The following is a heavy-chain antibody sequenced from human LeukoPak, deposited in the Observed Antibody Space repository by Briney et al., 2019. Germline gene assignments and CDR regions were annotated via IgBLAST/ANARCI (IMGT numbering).Heavy chain of an antibody. CDR2: ISYDGSNK. D-gene: IGHD3-3*01. V-gene: IGHV3-30*03. Sequence: GGSLRLSCAASGFTFSSYSMNWVRQAPGKGLEWVAVISYDGSNKYYADSVKGRFTISRDNSKNTLYLQMNSLRAEDTAVYYCARDLAPNTPEGFYWGQGTLVTVSS. CDR3: ARDLAPNTPEGFY. J-gene: IGHJ4*02. CDR1: GFTFSSYS.